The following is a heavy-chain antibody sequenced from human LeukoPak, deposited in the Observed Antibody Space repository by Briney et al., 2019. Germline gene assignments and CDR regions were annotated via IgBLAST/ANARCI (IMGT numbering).Heavy chain of an antibody. CDR2: ITDYNGNT. D-gene: IGHD2-2*01. CDR1: GYTFTSYA. Sequence: ASVKLSCNASGYTFTSYAISWVRQAPGQGLEWMGWITDYNGNTNYAQNLKDKVNMTTDTATSTAYMELRSLRSDDTAVYYGARGVVPAARGAYYYYYMDVWGKGTTVTVSS. V-gene: IGHV1-18*01. CDR3: ARGVVPAARGAYYYYYMDV. J-gene: IGHJ6*03.